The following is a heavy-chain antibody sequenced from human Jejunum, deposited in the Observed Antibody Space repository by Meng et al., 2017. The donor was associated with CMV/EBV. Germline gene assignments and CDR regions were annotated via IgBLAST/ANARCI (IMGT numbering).Heavy chain of an antibody. CDR2: FIPIFAKA. CDR1: GDTFNNFI. CDR3: ASEGSGGAFDP. Sequence: QVPLVQSGGEVKRPGSSVRVSCKASGDTFNNFIIHWVRQPPGQGLEWMGAFIPIFAKANYAQNFQGKVTLTADESISTVYMELNNLTSEDTAIYYCASEGSGGAFDPWGQGTLVTVSS. V-gene: IGHV1-69*12. D-gene: IGHD3-10*01. J-gene: IGHJ5*02.